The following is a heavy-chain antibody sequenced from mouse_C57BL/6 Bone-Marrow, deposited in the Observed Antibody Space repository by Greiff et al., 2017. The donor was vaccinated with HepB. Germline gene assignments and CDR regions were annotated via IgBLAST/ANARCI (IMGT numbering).Heavy chain of an antibody. V-gene: IGHV5-15*01. CDR1: GFTFSDYG. Sequence: EVKLMESGGGLVQPGGSLKLSCAASGFTFSDYGMAWVRQAPRKGPEWVAFISNFAYSIYYADTVTGRFTISRENAKNTLYLEMSSLRSEDTAMYYCARKGDYYGSSYWYFDVWGTGTTVTVSS. CDR2: ISNFAYSI. D-gene: IGHD1-1*01. CDR3: ARKGDYYGSSYWYFDV. J-gene: IGHJ1*03.